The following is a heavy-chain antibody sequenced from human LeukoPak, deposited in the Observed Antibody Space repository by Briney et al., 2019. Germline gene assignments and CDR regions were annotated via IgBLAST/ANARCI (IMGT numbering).Heavy chain of an antibody. Sequence: GGSLRLSCAASGFTFSDYYMSWIRQAPGKGLEWVSYISSRSSYAKYADSVKGRFTISRDNAKNSLHLQMNSLRAEDTAVYYCASSLTPGDGYNSRPFDYWGQGTLVTVSS. D-gene: IGHD5-24*01. CDR2: ISSRSSYA. CDR3: ASSLTPGDGYNSRPFDY. CDR1: GFTFSDYY. V-gene: IGHV3-11*06. J-gene: IGHJ4*02.